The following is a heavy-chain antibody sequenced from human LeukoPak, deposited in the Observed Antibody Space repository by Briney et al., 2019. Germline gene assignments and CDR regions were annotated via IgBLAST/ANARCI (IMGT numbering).Heavy chain of an antibody. D-gene: IGHD5-18*01. CDR2: MNPNSGNT. J-gene: IGHJ6*02. CDR1: GYTFTSYD. V-gene: IGHV1-8*01. Sequence: ASVKVSCKASGYTFTSYDINWVRQATGQGLAWMGWMNPNSGNTGYAQKFQGRVTMTRNTSISTAYMELSSLRSEDTAVYYCAFSWIQLWLPQNYYYYGMDVWGQGTTVTVSS. CDR3: AFSWIQLWLPQNYYYYGMDV.